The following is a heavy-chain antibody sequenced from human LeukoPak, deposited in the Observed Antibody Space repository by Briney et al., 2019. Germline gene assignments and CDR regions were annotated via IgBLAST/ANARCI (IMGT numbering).Heavy chain of an antibody. CDR2: ISSSSSTI. J-gene: IGHJ4*02. CDR1: GFTFSSYS. Sequence: HPGGSLRLSCAASGFTFSSYSMNWVRQAPGKGLEWVSYISSSSSTIYYADSVKGRFTISRDNAKNSLYLQMNSLRAEDTAVYYCARDLSLSSTPHLDYWGQGTLVTVSS. D-gene: IGHD6-13*01. V-gene: IGHV3-48*04. CDR3: ARDLSLSSTPHLDY.